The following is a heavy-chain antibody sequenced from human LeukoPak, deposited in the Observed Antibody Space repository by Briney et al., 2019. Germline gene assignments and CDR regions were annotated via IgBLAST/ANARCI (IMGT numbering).Heavy chain of an antibody. D-gene: IGHD1-26*01. J-gene: IGHJ4*02. CDR1: GLTFSSYS. V-gene: IGHV3-21*01. CDR3: ASPPGGH. CDR2: ISSSSSYI. Sequence: GGSLRLSCAASGLTFSSYSVNWVRQAPGKGLELVSSISSSSSYIYYADSVKGRFTISRDNAKNSLYLQMNSLRAEDTAVYYCASPPGGHWGQGTLVTVSS.